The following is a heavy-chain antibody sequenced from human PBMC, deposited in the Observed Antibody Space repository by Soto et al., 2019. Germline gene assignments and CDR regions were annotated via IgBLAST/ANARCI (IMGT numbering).Heavy chain of an antibody. V-gene: IGHV4-30-2*01. CDR1: GGSISSGGYS. CDR2: IYHSGST. Sequence: QLQESGSGLVKPSQTLSLTCAVSGGSISSGGYSWSWIRQPPGKGLEWIGYIYHSGSTYYNPSLQSRVTISVDKSKNQFSLKLSSVTAEDTAVYYCASAGYSGYDLTFDYWGQGTLVTVSS. CDR3: ASAGYSGYDLTFDY. J-gene: IGHJ4*02. D-gene: IGHD5-12*01.